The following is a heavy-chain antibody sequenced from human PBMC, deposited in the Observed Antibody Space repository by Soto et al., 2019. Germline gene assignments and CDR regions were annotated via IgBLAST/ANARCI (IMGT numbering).Heavy chain of an antibody. D-gene: IGHD3-10*01. Sequence: GASVKVSCKVSGYTLTELSMHWVRQAPGKGLEWMGGFDPEDGETIYAQKFQGRVTMTEDTSTDTAYMELSSLRSEDTAVYYCATGGGGSGSYYRDYYYYMDVXGKGTTVTVSS. J-gene: IGHJ6*03. CDR2: FDPEDGET. CDR3: ATGGGGSGSYYRDYYYYMDV. CDR1: GYTLTELS. V-gene: IGHV1-24*01.